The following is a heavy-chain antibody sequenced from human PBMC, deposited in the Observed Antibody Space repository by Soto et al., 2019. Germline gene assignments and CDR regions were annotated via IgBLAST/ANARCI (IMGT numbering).Heavy chain of an antibody. J-gene: IGHJ6*03. D-gene: IGHD2-15*01. CDR2: ISSSSSYI. CDR3: GRAPNAIRYCRGGSGPTTVTQRLGNYYRDV. V-gene: IGHV3-21*01. CDR1: GFTFSSYS. Sequence: EVQLVESGGGLVKPGGSLRLSCAASGFTFSSYSMNWVRQAPGKGLEWVSSISSSSSYIYYADSVKGRFTISRDNAKNSLYLQRNSLGAADTAVYYCGRAPNAIRYCRGGSGPTTVTQRLGNYYRDVWGKGTT.